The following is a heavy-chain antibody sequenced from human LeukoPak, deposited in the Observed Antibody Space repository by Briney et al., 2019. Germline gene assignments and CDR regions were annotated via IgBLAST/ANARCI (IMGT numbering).Heavy chain of an antibody. CDR2: TFYRSKWSY. Sequence: SQTLSLTCAISGESVSSNDAAWNWIRQSPSRGLEWLGRTFYRSKWSYDSAVSVKSRITINPDTSKNQFSLQLNSVTPEDTAVYYCARENTLVRGTRNPFDYWGRGTLVTVSS. CDR1: GESVSSNDAA. CDR3: ARENTLVRGTRNPFDY. V-gene: IGHV6-1*01. D-gene: IGHD3-10*01. J-gene: IGHJ4*02.